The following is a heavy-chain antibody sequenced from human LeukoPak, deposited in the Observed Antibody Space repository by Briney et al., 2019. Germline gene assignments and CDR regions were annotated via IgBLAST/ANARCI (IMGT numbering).Heavy chain of an antibody. V-gene: IGHV4-39*07. Sequence: SETLSLTYTVAGGSISSSSYYWGWLRQPPGKGLDWIGSIYYSGSTYYNPSLKSRVTISVDTSKNQFSLKLSSVTAADTAVYYCARLWSTYCNGGSCPHQPNYWGQGTLVTVPS. CDR3: ARLWSTYCNGGSCPHQPNY. D-gene: IGHD2-15*01. J-gene: IGHJ4*02. CDR1: GGSISSSSYY. CDR2: IYYSGST.